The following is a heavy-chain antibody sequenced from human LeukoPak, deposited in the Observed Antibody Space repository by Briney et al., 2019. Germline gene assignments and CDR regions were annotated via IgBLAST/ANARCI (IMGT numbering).Heavy chain of an antibody. J-gene: IGHJ4*02. V-gene: IGHV4-34*01. Sequence: PSETLSLTCAVCGGSFSGYYWSWIRQPPGKGLEWIGEINHSGSTNYNPSLKSRVTISVDTSKNQFSLKLSSVTAADTAVYYCARGVGGYSYGFKLTYFDYWGQGTLVTVSS. CDR3: ARGVGGYSYGFKLTYFDY. D-gene: IGHD5-18*01. CDR2: INHSGST. CDR1: GGSFSGYY.